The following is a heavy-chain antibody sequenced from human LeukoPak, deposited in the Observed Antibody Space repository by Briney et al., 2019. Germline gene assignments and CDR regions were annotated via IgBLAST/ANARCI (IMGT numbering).Heavy chain of an antibody. CDR3: ARSYGDYWFDP. J-gene: IGHJ5*02. Sequence: SETLSLTCAVYGGSFSGYYWSWIRQPPGKGLEWIGEINHSGSTNYNPSLKSRVTISVDTSKNQFSLKLSSVTAADTAVYYCARSYGDYWFDPWGQGTLATVSS. D-gene: IGHD4-17*01. CDR1: GGSFSGYY. V-gene: IGHV4-34*01. CDR2: INHSGST.